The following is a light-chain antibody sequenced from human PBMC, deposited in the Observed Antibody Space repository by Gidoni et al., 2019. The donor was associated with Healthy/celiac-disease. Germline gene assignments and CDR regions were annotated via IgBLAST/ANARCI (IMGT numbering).Light chain of an antibody. V-gene: IGKV3-11*01. CDR3: QQRSNWPPGMYT. J-gene: IGKJ2*01. CDR1: QSVSSY. CDR2: DAS. Sequence: EIVLTQSPATLSLSPGKRATLSCRASQSVSSYLAWYQQKPGQAPRLLIYDASNRATGIPARFSGSGSGTDFTLTISSLEPEDFAVYYCQQRSNWPPGMYTFGQXTKLEIK.